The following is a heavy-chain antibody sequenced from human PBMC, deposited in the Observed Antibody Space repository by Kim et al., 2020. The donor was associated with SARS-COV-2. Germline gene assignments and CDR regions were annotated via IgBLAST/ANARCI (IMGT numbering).Heavy chain of an antibody. J-gene: IGHJ6*03. D-gene: IGHD3-9*01. CDR3: ARDSYYDIFRYYYYYLDV. V-gene: IGHV1-3*01. CDR1: GYTFTSYA. Sequence: ASVKVSCKASGYTFTSYAMHWVRQAPGQRLEWMGWINAGNGNTKYSQKFQGRVTITRDTSASTAYMELSSLRSEDTAVYYCARDSYYDIFRYYYYYLDVWGEGPAVTVP. CDR2: INAGNGNT.